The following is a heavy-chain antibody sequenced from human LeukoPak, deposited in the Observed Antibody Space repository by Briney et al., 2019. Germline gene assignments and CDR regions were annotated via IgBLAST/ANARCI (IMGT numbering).Heavy chain of an antibody. V-gene: IGHV1-46*01. D-gene: IGHD1-26*01. Sequence: ASVKVSCKASGYTFTSYYMHWVRQAPGQGLEWMGIINPSGGSTSYAQKFQGRVTMTRDMSTSTVYMELSRLRSDDTAAYYCARFGGATSWYFDLWGRGTLVTVSS. CDR3: ARFGGATSWYFDL. CDR2: INPSGGST. J-gene: IGHJ2*01. CDR1: GYTFTSYY.